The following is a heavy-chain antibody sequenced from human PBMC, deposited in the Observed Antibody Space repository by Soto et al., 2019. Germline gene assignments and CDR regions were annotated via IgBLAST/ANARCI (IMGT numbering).Heavy chain of an antibody. CDR1: GYTFTSYG. CDR3: ARTVVPAATPLYYFDY. J-gene: IGHJ4*02. V-gene: IGHV1-18*01. Sequence: ASVKVSCKASGYTFTSYGISWVRQAPGQGLEWMGWISAYNGNTNYAQKLQGRVTMTTDTSTSTAYMELRSLRSGDTAVYYCARTVVPAATPLYYFDYWGQGTLVTVSS. D-gene: IGHD2-2*01. CDR2: ISAYNGNT.